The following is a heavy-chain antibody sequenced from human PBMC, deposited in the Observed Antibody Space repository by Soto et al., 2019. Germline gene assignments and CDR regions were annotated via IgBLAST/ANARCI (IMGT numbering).Heavy chain of an antibody. CDR1: GGSFSGYY. D-gene: IGHD3-3*01. CDR3: AREQYDFWSGYSDYYYYYGMDV. Sequence: PSETLSLTCAVYGGSFSGYYWSWIRQPPGKGLEWIGEINHGGSTNYNPSLKSRVTISVDTSKNQFSLKLSSVTAADTAVYYCAREQYDFWSGYSDYYYYYGMDVWGQGTTVTVSS. J-gene: IGHJ6*02. V-gene: IGHV4-34*01. CDR2: INHGGST.